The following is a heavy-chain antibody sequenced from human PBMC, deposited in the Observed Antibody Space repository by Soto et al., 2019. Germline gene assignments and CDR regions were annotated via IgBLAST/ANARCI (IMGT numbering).Heavy chain of an antibody. CDR2: IIPISDTT. D-gene: IGHD2-2*01. CDR1: GGTFSSYA. J-gene: IGHJ6*02. CDR3: ARSQGSSTSLEIYYYYYYGMDV. V-gene: IGHV1-69*01. Sequence: QVQLVQSGAEVKKPGSSAKVSCKASGGTFSSYAISWVRQAPGQGLEWMGGIIPISDTTNYAQKFQGRVTITADESTSTAYMERSSLRSEDTAVYYCARSQGSSTSLEIYYYYYYGMDVWCQGTTVTVSS.